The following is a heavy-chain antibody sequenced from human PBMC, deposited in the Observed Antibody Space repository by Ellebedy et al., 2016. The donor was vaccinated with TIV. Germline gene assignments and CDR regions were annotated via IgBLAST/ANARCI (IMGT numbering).Heavy chain of an antibody. V-gene: IGHV3-23*01. CDR2: ITESGGNT. J-gene: IGHJ3*01. CDR3: ARDPVGVGPAFDV. CDR1: GLTISSHA. Sequence: PAGSLRLSCAASGLTISSHAMSWVRQATGKGLEWVSSITESGGNTYYADSVKGRFTISRDNSKDTLFLQMNSLRAEDTAIYFCARDPVGVGPAFDVWGQGTMVTVSS. D-gene: IGHD4-23*01.